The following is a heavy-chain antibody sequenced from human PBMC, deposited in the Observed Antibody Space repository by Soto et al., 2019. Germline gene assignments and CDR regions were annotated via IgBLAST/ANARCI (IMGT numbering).Heavy chain of an antibody. J-gene: IGHJ6*02. Sequence: EVQLVETGGDLIQPGGSLRLSCAASGFTVSSDSMTWVRQAPGTGLEWISIIYSDNNTDYADSVKGRFSISRDTSKNILYLQRNSLRAEDTAEYYCARHYSAMGVWGQGTTVTVSS. CDR1: GFTVSSDS. CDR2: IYSDNNT. CDR3: ARHYSAMGV. V-gene: IGHV3-53*02.